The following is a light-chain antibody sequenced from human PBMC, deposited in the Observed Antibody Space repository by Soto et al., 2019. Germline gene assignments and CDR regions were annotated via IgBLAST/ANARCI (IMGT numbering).Light chain of an antibody. CDR2: AAS. CDR1: QGIKND. Sequence: AIQMTQSPSSLSASVGDRVTITCRASQGIKNDLGWYQQKPGKAPKLLIYAASSVQSGVPSRFSGSGSGTDFSLTISSLQPDDFATYYCLQDYSYPLTFGQGTKVEIK. J-gene: IGKJ1*01. V-gene: IGKV1-6*01. CDR3: LQDYSYPLT.